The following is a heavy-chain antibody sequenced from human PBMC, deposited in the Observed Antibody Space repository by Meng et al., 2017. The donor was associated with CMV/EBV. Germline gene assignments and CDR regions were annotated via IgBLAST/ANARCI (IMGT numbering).Heavy chain of an antibody. CDR2: IYTSGST. J-gene: IGHJ4*02. V-gene: IGHV4-4*07. D-gene: IGHD6-19*01. CDR3: ARDSSGWYPHFDY. CDR1: CVSIRIYY. Sequence: QVRLQRAAPVLVRPSDTLSPPCPVSCVSIRIYYWSWIRQPAGKGLEWIGRIYTSGSTNYNPSLKSRVTMSVDTSKNQFSLKLSSVTAADTAVYYCARDSSGWYPHFDYWDQGTLVTVSS.